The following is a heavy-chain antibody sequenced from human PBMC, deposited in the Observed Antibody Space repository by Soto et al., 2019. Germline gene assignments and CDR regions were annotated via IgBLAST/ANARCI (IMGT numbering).Heavy chain of an antibody. Sequence: GGSLRLSCAASGFNFDDYAMHWVRQAPGKGLEWVSLISGDGGSTYYADSVKGRFTISRDNSKNSLYLQMNSLRTEDTALYYCEKDILGYNDYWGQGTLVTVSS. CDR2: ISGDGGST. D-gene: IGHD5-12*01. CDR1: GFNFDDYA. J-gene: IGHJ4*02. CDR3: EKDILGYNDY. V-gene: IGHV3-43*02.